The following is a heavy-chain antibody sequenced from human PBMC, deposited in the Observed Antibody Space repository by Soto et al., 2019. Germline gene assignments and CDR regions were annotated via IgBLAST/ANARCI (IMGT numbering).Heavy chain of an antibody. V-gene: IGHV4-61*05. Sequence: SETLSLTCTVSGGSISSSSYYWGWIRQRPGKGLEWIGYIYYSGSTNYNPSLKRRVTISVDTSKNQFSLKLSSVTAADTAVYYCARLVAAAGTGWFDPWGQGTLVTVSS. CDR3: ARLVAAAGTGWFDP. J-gene: IGHJ5*02. D-gene: IGHD6-13*01. CDR1: GGSISSSSYY. CDR2: IYYSGST.